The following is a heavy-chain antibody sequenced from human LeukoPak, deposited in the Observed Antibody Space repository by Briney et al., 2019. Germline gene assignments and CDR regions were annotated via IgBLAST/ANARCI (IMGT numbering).Heavy chain of an antibody. Sequence: SVKVSCKASGYTFTSYGITWVRQAPGQGLEWMGGIIPIFGTANYARKFQGRVTITADESTSTAYMELSSLRSEDTAVYYCARRPLDYGNFDYWGQGTLVTVSS. CDR1: GYTFTSYG. V-gene: IGHV1-69*13. CDR3: ARRPLDYGNFDY. D-gene: IGHD4-17*01. J-gene: IGHJ4*02. CDR2: IIPIFGTA.